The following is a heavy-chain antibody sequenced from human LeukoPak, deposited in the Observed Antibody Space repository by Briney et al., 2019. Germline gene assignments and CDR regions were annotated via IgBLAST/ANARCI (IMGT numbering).Heavy chain of an antibody. CDR1: GFTFSSYE. J-gene: IGHJ4*02. Sequence: GGSLRLSCAASGFTFSSYEMSWVRQAPGKGLEWVSYISSSGTTIYYADSVKGRFTISRDDAKNSLYLQMNSLRAEDTAVYYCAKDLAGSGSYSFDYWGQGTLVTVSS. CDR2: ISSSGTTI. V-gene: IGHV3-48*03. CDR3: AKDLAGSGSYSFDY. D-gene: IGHD1-26*01.